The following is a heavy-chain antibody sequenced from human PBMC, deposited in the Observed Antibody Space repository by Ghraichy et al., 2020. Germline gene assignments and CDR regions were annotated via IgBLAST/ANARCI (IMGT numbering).Heavy chain of an antibody. V-gene: IGHV3-48*03. CDR1: GFTFSSYE. J-gene: IGHJ6*02. D-gene: IGHD4-17*01. Sequence: GGSLRLSCAASGFTFSSYEMNWVRQAPGKGLEWVSYISSSGSTIYYADSVKGRFTISRDNAKNSLYLQMNSLRAEDTAVYYCARDQFWVVGDDVPYYYGMDVWGQGTTVTVSS. CDR3: ARDQFWVVGDDVPYYYGMDV. CDR2: ISSSGSTI.